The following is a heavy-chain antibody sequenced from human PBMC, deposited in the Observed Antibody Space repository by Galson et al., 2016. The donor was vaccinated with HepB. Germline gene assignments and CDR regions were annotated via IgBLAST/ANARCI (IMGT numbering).Heavy chain of an antibody. V-gene: IGHV3-7*01. CDR2: IKEDGSEK. J-gene: IGHJ6*02. Sequence: SLRLSCAASGFTFSLSGMHWVRQAPGKGLEWVAYIKEDGSEKYHVDSVKGRFTISRDNAKNSLYLQMNSLRAEDTAVYYCARDPSYYSGMDVWGQGTTVTVSS. CDR3: ARDPSYYSGMDV. CDR1: GFTFSLSG.